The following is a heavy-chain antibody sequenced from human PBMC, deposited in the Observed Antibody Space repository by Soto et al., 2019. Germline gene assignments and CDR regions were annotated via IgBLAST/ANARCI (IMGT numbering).Heavy chain of an antibody. CDR2: INRGASGT. D-gene: IGHD5-18*01. Sequence: VQLVESGGGVVQPGTFLRLSCAASGFIFSGYGMHWVRQAPGKGLEWVAMINRGASGTHYVDSVKGRFTISRDNAKNSLYLQMNSLRVEDTAVYYCATLDTAEIQTAAYWGQGTLVTVSS. CDR1: GFIFSGYG. V-gene: IGHV3-7*01. CDR3: ATLDTAEIQTAAY. J-gene: IGHJ4*02.